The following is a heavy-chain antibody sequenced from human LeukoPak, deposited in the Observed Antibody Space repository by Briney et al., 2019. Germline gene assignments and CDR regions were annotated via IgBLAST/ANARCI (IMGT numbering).Heavy chain of an antibody. CDR1: GYTFTSYG. Sequence: ASVKVSCKASGYTFTSYGISWVRQAPGHGLEWMGWISAYNGNTNYAQKLQGRVTMTTDTSTSNAYMELRSLRYDDTAVYYSAAGYSRSWYQLNAEYSSPGARAPWSPSPQ. V-gene: IGHV1-18*01. J-gene: IGHJ1*01. D-gene: IGHD6-13*01. CDR3: AAGYSRSWYQLNAEYSSP. CDR2: ISAYNGNT.